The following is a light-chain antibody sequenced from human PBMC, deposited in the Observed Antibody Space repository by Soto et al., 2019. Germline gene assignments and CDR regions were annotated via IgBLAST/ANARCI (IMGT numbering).Light chain of an antibody. J-gene: IGLJ1*01. V-gene: IGLV1-40*01. CDR2: GNT. CDR3: QTYDSSLSGLYV. Sequence: QSALTQPPSISGAPGQRVTISCTGSSSNIEAGSDVHWYHQLPGTAPKLLIYGNTNRPSGVPDRFSGSKSGTSASLAIAGLQTEDEGDYYCQTYDSSLSGLYVFGTGTKVTVL. CDR1: SSNIEAGSD.